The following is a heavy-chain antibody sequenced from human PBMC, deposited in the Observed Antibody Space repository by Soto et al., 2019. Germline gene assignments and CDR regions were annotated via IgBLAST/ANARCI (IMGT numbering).Heavy chain of an antibody. Sequence: QLLQSGGGLVQPGGSLTLSCAASGFTFGTTDMSLVRQALGEGLEWVSTIDGSGGITYYADSVKGRFTISRDNSRNTLYLQMNSLRGDDTALYYCVKNSGGFKTWGQGALVTVSS. CDR1: GFTFGTTD. CDR2: IDGSGGIT. J-gene: IGHJ5*02. CDR3: VKNSGGFKT. V-gene: IGHV3-23*01. D-gene: IGHD3-10*01.